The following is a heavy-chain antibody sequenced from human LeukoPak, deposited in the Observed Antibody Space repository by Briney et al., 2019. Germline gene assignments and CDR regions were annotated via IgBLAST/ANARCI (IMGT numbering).Heavy chain of an antibody. J-gene: IGHJ4*02. CDR1: GGSISSYY. V-gene: IGHV4-59*01. Sequence: SETLSPTCTVSGGSISSYYWSCIRQPPGKGLEWIGYIYYSGSTNYNPSLKSRVTISVDTSKNQFSLKLSSVTAADTSVYYCARSSLWGPYVDYGGQGTLVSVSS. CDR3: ARSSLWGPYVDY. D-gene: IGHD7-27*01. CDR2: IYYSGST.